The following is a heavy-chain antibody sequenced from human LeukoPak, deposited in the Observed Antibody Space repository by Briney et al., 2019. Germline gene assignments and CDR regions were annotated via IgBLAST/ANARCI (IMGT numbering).Heavy chain of an antibody. CDR1: GGSISNSSYF. J-gene: IGHJ4*02. CDR2: INYSGST. V-gene: IGHV4-39*01. CDR3: ARLLGSNPPDH. Sequence: SETLSLTCTVSGGSISNSSYFWGWIRQPPGKGLEWIGSINYSGSTYYNPSVKSRVTISADTSNNQFSLKLNSVTAADTAIYYCARLLGSNPPDHWGQGTLVTVSS. D-gene: IGHD1-14*01.